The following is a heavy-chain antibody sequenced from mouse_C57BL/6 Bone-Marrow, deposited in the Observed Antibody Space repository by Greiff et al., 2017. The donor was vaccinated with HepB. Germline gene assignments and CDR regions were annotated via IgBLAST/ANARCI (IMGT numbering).Heavy chain of an antibody. D-gene: IGHD2-2*01. CDR3: ARGYYGYDEGFAY. CDR1: GFTFSSYA. Sequence: EVKLQESGGGLVKPGGSLKLSCAASGFTFSSYAMSWVRQTPEKRLEWVATISDGGRYTYYPDNVKGRFTISRDNAKNNLYLQMSHLKSEDTAMYYCARGYYGYDEGFAYWGQGTLVTVSA. CDR2: ISDGGRYT. V-gene: IGHV5-4*03. J-gene: IGHJ3*01.